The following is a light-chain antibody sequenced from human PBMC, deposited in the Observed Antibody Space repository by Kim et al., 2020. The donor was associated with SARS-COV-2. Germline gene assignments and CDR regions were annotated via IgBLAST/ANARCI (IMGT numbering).Light chain of an antibody. CDR1: NANIANGA. CDR2: TNN. V-gene: IGLV1-44*01. J-gene: IGLJ3*02. CDR3: SAWDNSLSGWV. Sequence: GQSVTISWSGINANIANGAVAGYQQRPGAAPKLVIFTNNQRPSGVPDRFSGSKSGTSASLAISGLQSEDEADYYCSAWDNSLSGWVFGGGTQLTVL.